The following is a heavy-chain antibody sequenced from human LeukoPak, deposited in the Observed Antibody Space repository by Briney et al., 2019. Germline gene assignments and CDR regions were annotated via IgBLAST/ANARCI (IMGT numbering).Heavy chain of an antibody. V-gene: IGHV3-53*01. CDR1: GVTVSSNY. CDR2: IYSGGST. Sequence: GGSLRLSCAASGVTVSSNYMSWVRQAPGKGLECVSVIYSGGSTYYADSVKGRFTISRHNSKNTLYLQMNSLRAEDTAVYYCARGYGSGSYYNVLAAFDIWGQGTMVTVSS. J-gene: IGHJ3*02. CDR3: ARGYGSGSYYNVLAAFDI. D-gene: IGHD3-10*01.